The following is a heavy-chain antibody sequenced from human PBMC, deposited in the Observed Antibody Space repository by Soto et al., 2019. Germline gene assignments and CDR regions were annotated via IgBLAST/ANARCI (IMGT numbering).Heavy chain of an antibody. Sequence: ASVKVSCKASGGTFSSYAISWVRQAPGQGLEWMGGIIPIFGTANYAQKFQGRVTITADESTSTAYMELSSLRSEDTAVYYCVPGITIFGVVIANYYYYGMDVWGQGTTVTVSS. V-gene: IGHV1-69*13. D-gene: IGHD3-3*01. CDR2: IIPIFGTA. J-gene: IGHJ6*02. CDR1: GGTFSSYA. CDR3: VPGITIFGVVIANYYYYGMDV.